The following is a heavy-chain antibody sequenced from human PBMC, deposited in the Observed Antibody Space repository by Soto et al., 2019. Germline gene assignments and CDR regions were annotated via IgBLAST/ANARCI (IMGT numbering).Heavy chain of an antibody. CDR3: ARGKPYTIPTPTFGRYYYYMDV. CDR1: GGSITSHY. CDR2: IYHSGSA. D-gene: IGHD3-16*01. V-gene: IGHV4-59*11. J-gene: IGHJ6*03. Sequence: SETLSLTCTVSGGSITSHYWSWLRQPPGKGLEWIGDIYHSGSANYNPSLKSRVTISVDTSKNQFSLKLSSVTAADTAVYYCARGKPYTIPTPTFGRYYYYMDVWGKGTTVSVSS.